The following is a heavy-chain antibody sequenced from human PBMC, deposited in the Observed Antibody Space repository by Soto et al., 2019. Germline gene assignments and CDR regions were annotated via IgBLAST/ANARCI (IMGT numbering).Heavy chain of an antibody. D-gene: IGHD2-21*01. CDR3: ARGRDSGLYYFDY. Sequence: EVQLVESGGDLVQPGGSLRLSCAASGFTFSIYDMHWVRQATGKGLEWVSTISTAGNTYSPGSVKGRFTISRENAKNSLYLQMNSLRVDDTAVYYCARGRDSGLYYFDYWGQGTLVTVSS. CDR1: GFTFSIYD. J-gene: IGHJ4*02. CDR2: ISTAGNT. V-gene: IGHV3-13*01.